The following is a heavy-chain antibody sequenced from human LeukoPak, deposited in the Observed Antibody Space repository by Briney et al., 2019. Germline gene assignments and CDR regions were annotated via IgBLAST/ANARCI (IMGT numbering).Heavy chain of an antibody. CDR2: INSDGSST. Sequence: GGSLRLSCAASGFTFSSYSMHWVRQAPGKGLVWVSRINSDGSSTSYADSVKGRFTISRDNAKNTLYLQMNSLRAEDTAVYYCASSLYYDYVWGSYLRYFDYWGQGTLVTVSS. CDR3: ASSLYYDYVWGSYLRYFDY. V-gene: IGHV3-74*01. CDR1: GFTFSSYS. D-gene: IGHD3-16*02. J-gene: IGHJ4*02.